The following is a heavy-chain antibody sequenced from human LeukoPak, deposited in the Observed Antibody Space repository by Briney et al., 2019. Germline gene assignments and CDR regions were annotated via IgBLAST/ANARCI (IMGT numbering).Heavy chain of an antibody. CDR3: ARSRGYSGYPGLFDY. CDR2: IYHSGST. J-gene: IGHJ4*02. D-gene: IGHD5-12*01. V-gene: IGHV4-30-2*01. Sequence: TQTLSPTCAVSGGSISRGVYSSSLIPHPPGKDLARLAHIYHSGSTYYNPSLKSRVTISVDRSKNQFSLKLSSVTAADTAVYYCARSRGYSGYPGLFDYWGQGTLVTVSS. CDR1: GGSISRGVYS.